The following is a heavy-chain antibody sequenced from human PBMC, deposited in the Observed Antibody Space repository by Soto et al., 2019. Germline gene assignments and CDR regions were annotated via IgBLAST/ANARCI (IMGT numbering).Heavy chain of an antibody. CDR3: ARGACSGDSCWDY. Sequence: QVQLVESGGGLVKPGGSLRLSCAASGFIFSAYYMSWIRQAPGKGLEWVSYISSGGTYTNYADSVKGRFTISRDNAKNSLYLQMNSLRAEDTAVYYCARGACSGDSCWDYWGQGTLVTVSS. CDR1: GFIFSAYY. J-gene: IGHJ4*02. CDR2: ISSGGTYT. V-gene: IGHV3-11*06. D-gene: IGHD2-15*01.